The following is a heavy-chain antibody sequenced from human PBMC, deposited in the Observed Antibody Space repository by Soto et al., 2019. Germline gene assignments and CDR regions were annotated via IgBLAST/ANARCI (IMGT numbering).Heavy chain of an antibody. J-gene: IGHJ6*02. V-gene: IGHV1-2*04. CDR2: INPNSGGT. CDR3: AREGYCSGGSCYSNRNYYGMDV. CDR1: GYTFTGYY. D-gene: IGHD2-15*01. Sequence: ASVKVSCKASGYTFTGYYMHWVRQAPGQGLEWMGWINPNSGGTNYAQKFQGWVTMTRDTSISTAYMELSRLRSDDTAVYYCAREGYCSGGSCYSNRNYYGMDVWGQGTTVTVS.